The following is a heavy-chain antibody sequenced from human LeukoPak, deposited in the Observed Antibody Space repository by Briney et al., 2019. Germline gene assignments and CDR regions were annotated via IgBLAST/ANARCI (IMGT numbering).Heavy chain of an antibody. CDR2: ISGSGGST. V-gene: IGHV3-23*01. CDR1: GFTFSSYA. J-gene: IGHJ4*02. CDR3: AKESFMMTFGGVNLDY. D-gene: IGHD3-16*01. Sequence: GGSLRLSCAASGFTFSSYAMSWVRQAPGKGLEWVSAISGSGGSTYYADSVKGRFTISRDNSKNTLYLQMNSLRAEDTAVYYCAKESFMMTFGGVNLDYWGQGTLVTVSS.